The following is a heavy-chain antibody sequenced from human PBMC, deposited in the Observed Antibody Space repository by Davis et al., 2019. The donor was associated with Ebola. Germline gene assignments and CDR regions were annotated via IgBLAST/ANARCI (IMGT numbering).Heavy chain of an antibody. Sequence: PGGSLRLSCAVYGGSFSGYYWSWIRQPPGKGLEWIGEINHSGSTNYNPSLKSRVTISVDTSKNQFSLKLSSVTAADTAVYYCARAAKLRFLEWLLSPFDYWGQGTLVTVSS. V-gene: IGHV4-34*01. CDR1: GGSFSGYY. CDR3: ARAAKLRFLEWLLSPFDY. J-gene: IGHJ4*02. D-gene: IGHD3-3*01. CDR2: INHSGST.